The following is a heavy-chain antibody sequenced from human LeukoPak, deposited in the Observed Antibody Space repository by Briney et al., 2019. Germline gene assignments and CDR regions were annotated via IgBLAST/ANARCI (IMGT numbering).Heavy chain of an antibody. CDR3: ANPGSPYDYVWGSYYFDY. D-gene: IGHD3-16*01. CDR2: ISGSGGST. CDR1: GFTFSSYA. V-gene: IGHV3-23*01. J-gene: IGHJ4*02. Sequence: GGSLRLSCAASGFTFSSYAMSWVRQAPGKGLEWVSAISGSGGSTYYADSVKGRFTISRDNSKNTLYLQMNSLRAEDTAVYYCANPGSPYDYVWGSYYFDYWGQGTLVTVSS.